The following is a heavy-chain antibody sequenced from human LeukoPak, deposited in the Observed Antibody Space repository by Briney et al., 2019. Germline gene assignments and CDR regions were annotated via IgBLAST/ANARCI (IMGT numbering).Heavy chain of an antibody. CDR2: INPNSGGT. D-gene: IGHD3-16*01. V-gene: IGHV1-2*06. CDR3: AREGGYPYYFDY. CDR1: GYTFTGYY. Sequence: ASVKVSCKASGYTFTGYYMHWVRQAPGQGLEWMGRINPNSGGTNYAQKFQGRVTMTRDTSISKPYMELSRLRSDDTAVYYCAREGGYPYYFDYWGQGTLVTVSS. J-gene: IGHJ4*02.